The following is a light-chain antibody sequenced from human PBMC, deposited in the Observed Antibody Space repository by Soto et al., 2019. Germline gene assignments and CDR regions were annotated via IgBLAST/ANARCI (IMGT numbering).Light chain of an antibody. CDR3: SSYTTSSTLV. V-gene: IGLV2-14*01. Sequence: QSVLTQPASVSGSPGQSITISCTGTSSDVGAYNYVSWYQQHPGKAPKLMIYEVSHRPSGVSDRFSGSQSGNTASLTISGLQAEDEADYYCSSYTTSSTLVFGGGTKVTVL. CDR1: SSDVGAYNY. J-gene: IGLJ2*01. CDR2: EVS.